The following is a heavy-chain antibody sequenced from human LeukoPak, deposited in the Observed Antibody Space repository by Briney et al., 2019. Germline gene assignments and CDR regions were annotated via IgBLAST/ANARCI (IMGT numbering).Heavy chain of an antibody. CDR2: IDYSGRT. V-gene: IGHV4-39*01. Sequence: SETLSLTCTVSGGSISSSSYDWGWLRQPPGRGLEWIGSIDYSGRTYYNPSLKSRVPIPVDTSKNQFPLKLSSVTAADTAVYYCARRILRGGYYMDVWGKGTTVTVSS. CDR3: ARRILRGGYYMDV. D-gene: IGHD3-10*01. CDR1: GGSISSSSYD. J-gene: IGHJ6*03.